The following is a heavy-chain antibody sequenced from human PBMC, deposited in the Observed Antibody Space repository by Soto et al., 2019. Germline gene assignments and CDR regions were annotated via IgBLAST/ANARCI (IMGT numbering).Heavy chain of an antibody. D-gene: IGHD3-22*01. Sequence: ASVKVSCKGSGCTFSSSAVQWVRQARGQRLEWIGWIVVGSGNTNYAQKFQERGTITRDMSTSTVYMELSSLRSEDTAVYYCAADGYYESSGYYPWDAFDIWGQGTMVTVSS. V-gene: IGHV1-58*01. J-gene: IGHJ3*02. CDR2: IVVGSGNT. CDR1: GCTFSSSA. CDR3: AADGYYESSGYYPWDAFDI.